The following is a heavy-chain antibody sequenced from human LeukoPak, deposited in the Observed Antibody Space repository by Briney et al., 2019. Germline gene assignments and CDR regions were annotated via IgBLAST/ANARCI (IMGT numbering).Heavy chain of an antibody. J-gene: IGHJ4*02. CDR3: ARGNYYHDSSGHHYYFDY. CDR1: GLTFSSHW. Sequence: GGSLRLSCAASGLTFSSHWMHWVRQAPGKGLEWVANIKQDGSEKYYVDSVKGRFTISRDNVKNSLYLQMNSLRAEDTAVYYCARGNYYHDSSGHHYYFDYWGQGTLVTVSS. D-gene: IGHD3-22*01. V-gene: IGHV3-7*03. CDR2: IKQDGSEK.